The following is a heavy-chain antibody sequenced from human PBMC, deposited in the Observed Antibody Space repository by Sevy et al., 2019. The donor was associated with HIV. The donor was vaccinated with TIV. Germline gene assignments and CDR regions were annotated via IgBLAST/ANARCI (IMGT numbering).Heavy chain of an antibody. J-gene: IGHJ4*02. CDR2: MYPGDSDT. D-gene: IGHD3-22*01. CDR3: AKTDSSGYYLDY. CDR1: GYSFTNYW. V-gene: IGHV5-51*01. Sequence: GESLKISCKGSGYSFTNYWIAWVRQMPGKGLEWLGMMYPGDSDTRYSPSFQGLVTISPDKSISTAYLQWSSLKASDTAMYYCAKTDSSGYYLDYWGQGTLVTVSS.